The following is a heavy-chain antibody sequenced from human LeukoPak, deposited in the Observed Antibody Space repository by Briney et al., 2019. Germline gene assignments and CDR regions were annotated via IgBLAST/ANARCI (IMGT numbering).Heavy chain of an antibody. J-gene: IGHJ4*02. CDR3: ASLLTSGRLAYFLDY. D-gene: IGHD3-9*01. Sequence: GRSLRLSCVASGFTFSHYPLHWVRQAPGKGLEWVAVISYDGGNTYYADSVKGRFTISRDNSKNTVYLQMSSLRTEDTAVYYCASLLTSGRLAYFLDYWGQGTLVTVSS. V-gene: IGHV3-30-3*02. CDR1: GFTFSHYP. CDR2: ISYDGGNT.